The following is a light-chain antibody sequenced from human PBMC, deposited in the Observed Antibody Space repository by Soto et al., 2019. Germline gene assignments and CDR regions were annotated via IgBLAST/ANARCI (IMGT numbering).Light chain of an antibody. CDR3: QTWGTGTVV. CDR2: LSSDGSH. J-gene: IGLJ2*01. Sequence: QPVLTQSPSASASLGASVKLTCTLSSGHSSYAIAWHQQQPEKGPRYLMKLSSDGSHDKGDGIPDRFSGSSSGAERYLTISSLQSEDEADYYCQTWGTGTVVFGGGTKLTVL. CDR1: SGHSSYA. V-gene: IGLV4-69*01.